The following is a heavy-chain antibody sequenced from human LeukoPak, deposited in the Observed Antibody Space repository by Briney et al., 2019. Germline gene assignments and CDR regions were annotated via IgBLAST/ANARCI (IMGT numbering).Heavy chain of an antibody. J-gene: IGHJ4*02. CDR3: ARDRSSGSRVEFFFDY. V-gene: IGHV3-66*02. D-gene: IGHD6-19*01. CDR1: GFTFSSYW. CDR2: IYSGGST. Sequence: GGSLRLSCAASGFTFSSYWMSWVRQAPGKGLEWVSVIYSGGSTYYADSVKGRFTISRDNSKNTLYLQMNSLRAEDTAVYYCARDRSSGSRVEFFFDYWGQGTLVTVSS.